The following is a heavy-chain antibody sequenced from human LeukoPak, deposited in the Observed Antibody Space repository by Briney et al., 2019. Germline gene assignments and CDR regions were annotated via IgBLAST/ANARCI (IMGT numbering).Heavy chain of an antibody. CDR3: ARGWGSSSYDAFDI. Sequence: SETLSLTCTVSRGSISNYYWGWIRQPPGKGLEWIGFFSYSGSTNYNPSLKSRVTISVDTSKNQFSLKLTSVTAADTAVYYCARGWGSSSYDAFDIWGQGTMVTVSS. CDR1: RGSISNYY. D-gene: IGHD6-13*01. J-gene: IGHJ3*02. CDR2: FSYSGST. V-gene: IGHV4-59*01.